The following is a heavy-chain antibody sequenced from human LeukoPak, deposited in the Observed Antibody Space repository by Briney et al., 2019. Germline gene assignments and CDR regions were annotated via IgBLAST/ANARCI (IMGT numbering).Heavy chain of an antibody. CDR3: AGDQGGSYWGYFQH. CDR1: GFTLSSYA. CDR2: ISSNGGST. D-gene: IGHD1-26*01. J-gene: IGHJ1*01. V-gene: IGHV3-64*01. Sequence: GGSLRLSCAASGFTLSSYATYWVREAPGKGLEYVSGISSNGGSTYYANSVKGRFTISRDNSKNTLYLQMGSLRAEDMAVYYCAGDQGGSYWGYFQHWGQGTLVTVSS.